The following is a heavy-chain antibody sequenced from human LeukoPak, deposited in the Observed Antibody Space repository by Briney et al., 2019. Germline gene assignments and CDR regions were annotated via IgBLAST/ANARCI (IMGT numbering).Heavy chain of an antibody. V-gene: IGHV1-18*01. D-gene: IGHD6-19*01. CDR1: GYTLITYG. J-gene: IGHJ4*02. CDR3: AREYSSGSNIDY. Sequence: APVKVSCKASGYTLITYGISWVRQAPGQGLEWMGWINAYNGNTNYAQKLQGRVTMTTDTSTSTAYMELRSLTSDDTAVYYCAREYSSGSNIDYWGQGTLVTVSS. CDR2: INAYNGNT.